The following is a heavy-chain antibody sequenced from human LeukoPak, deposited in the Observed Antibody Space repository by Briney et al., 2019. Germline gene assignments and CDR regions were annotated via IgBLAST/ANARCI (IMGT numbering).Heavy chain of an antibody. J-gene: IGHJ4*02. CDR1: GGSISSSSYY. CDR2: IYYSGST. Sequence: SQTLSLTCTVAGGSISSSSYYWGWIRQPPGKGLEWIASIYYSGSTYYNPSLKSRVTISVDTSKNQFSLRLSSVTAADTAVYYCASNWGGDEYYFDYWGQGSLVTVSS. CDR3: ASNWGGDEYYFDY. V-gene: IGHV4-39*01. D-gene: IGHD7-27*01.